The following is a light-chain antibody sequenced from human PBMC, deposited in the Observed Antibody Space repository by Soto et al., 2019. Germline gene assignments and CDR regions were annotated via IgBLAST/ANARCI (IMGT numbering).Light chain of an antibody. V-gene: IGKV3-11*01. Sequence: EIVLTQSPATLSLSPGERATLSCRASQSVSSYLAWYQQKPGQAPRLLIYGASNRATGIPARFSGSGSGTDFTLPISSLEPEDFAVYYCQQRSNWPPAFGQGTRVEI. CDR3: QQRSNWPPA. J-gene: IGKJ1*01. CDR1: QSVSSY. CDR2: GAS.